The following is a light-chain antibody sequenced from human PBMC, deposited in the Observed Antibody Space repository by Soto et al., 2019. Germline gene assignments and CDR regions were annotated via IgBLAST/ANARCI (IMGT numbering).Light chain of an antibody. J-gene: IGKJ1*01. V-gene: IGKV3-11*01. Sequence: EIVLTQSPATLSSFPGDRVTLSCRASQAVNTRLAWYQHKPGQAPRLLIYLTSNRAAGIPARFSGSGSETDFTLTISDVEPEDFAVYYCHQRQSWPRTLGQGTKVDIK. CDR3: HQRQSWPRT. CDR1: QAVNTR. CDR2: LTS.